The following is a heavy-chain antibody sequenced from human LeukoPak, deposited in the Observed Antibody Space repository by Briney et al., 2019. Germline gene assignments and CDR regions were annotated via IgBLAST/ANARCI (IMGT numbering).Heavy chain of an antibody. CDR3: ARGRYSSSWYGGVFDP. CDR2: INPNSGGT. V-gene: IGHV1-2*02. CDR1: GYTFTGYY. J-gene: IGHJ5*02. Sequence: ASVKVSCKASGYTFTGYYMHWVRQAPGQGLEWMGWINPNSGGTNYAQKFQGRVTMTRDTSISTAYMELSRLRSDDTAVYYCARGRYSSSWYGGVFDPWGQGTLVTVSS. D-gene: IGHD6-13*01.